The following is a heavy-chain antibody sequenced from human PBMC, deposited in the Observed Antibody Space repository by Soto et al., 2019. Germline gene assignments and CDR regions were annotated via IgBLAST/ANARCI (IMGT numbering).Heavy chain of an antibody. CDR1: GYTFTSYY. Sequence: ASVKVSCKASGYTFTSYYMHWVRQAPGQGLEWMGIINPSGGSTSYAQKFQGRVTMTRDTSTSTVYMELSSRRSEDTAVYYCGRDGPNCSGGSCYSAAWFAPWGQGTLVTVSS. D-gene: IGHD2-15*01. CDR3: GRDGPNCSGGSCYSAAWFAP. CDR2: INPSGGST. J-gene: IGHJ5*02. V-gene: IGHV1-46*01.